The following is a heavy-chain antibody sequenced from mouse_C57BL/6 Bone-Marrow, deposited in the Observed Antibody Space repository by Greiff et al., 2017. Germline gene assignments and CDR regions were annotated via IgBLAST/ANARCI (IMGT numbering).Heavy chain of an antibody. D-gene: IGHD1-1*01. J-gene: IGHJ3*01. CDR3: ARKDYGSSPRIAY. CDR1: GYSITSGYY. Sequence: ESGPGLVKPSQSLSLTCSVTGYSITSGYYWNWIRQFPGNKLEWMGYISYDGSNNYNPSLKNRISITRDTSKNQFFLKLNSVTTEDTATYYCARKDYGSSPRIAYWGQGTLVTVSA. V-gene: IGHV3-6*01. CDR2: ISYDGSN.